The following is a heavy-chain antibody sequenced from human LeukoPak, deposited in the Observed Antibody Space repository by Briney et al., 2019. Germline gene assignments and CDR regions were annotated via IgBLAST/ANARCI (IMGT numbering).Heavy chain of an antibody. J-gene: IGHJ4*02. CDR1: GFTFSSYG. Sequence: GGSLTLSCAASGFTFSSYGMHWVRQAPGRGLEWVAVIWYDGSNNYYADSVKGRVTISRDNSKNTLYLQMNSLRAEDTAVYYCAREGATIHYFDYWGQGTLVTVSS. CDR3: AREGATIHYFDY. D-gene: IGHD1-26*01. V-gene: IGHV3-33*01. CDR2: IWYDGSNN.